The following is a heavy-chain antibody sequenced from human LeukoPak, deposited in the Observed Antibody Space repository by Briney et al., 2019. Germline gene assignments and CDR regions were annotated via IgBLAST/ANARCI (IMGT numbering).Heavy chain of an antibody. CDR1: GGSISSGGYY. Sequence: SQTLSLTCTVSGGSISSGGYYWSWIRQHPGKGLEWIGYIYHSGGTYYNPSLKSRATISTDTSKNQFSLRLSSVTAADTAVYYCARGNILTGYCFDFWGQGALVTVSS. V-gene: IGHV4-31*03. J-gene: IGHJ4*02. CDR2: IYHSGGT. CDR3: ARGNILTGYCFDF. D-gene: IGHD3-9*01.